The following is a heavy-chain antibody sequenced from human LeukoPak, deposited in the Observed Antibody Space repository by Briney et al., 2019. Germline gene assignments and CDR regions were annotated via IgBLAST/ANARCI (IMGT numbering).Heavy chain of an antibody. CDR2: INQDGSEE. CDR1: GFTFSSYW. J-gene: IGHJ4*02. CDR3: ARDRLGSACDY. D-gene: IGHD3-9*01. V-gene: IGHV3-7*01. Sequence: GGSLRLSCAASGFTFSSYWMTWVRQAPGKGLEWGADINQDGSEEYYADSVKGRFTITRDNAKNSLYMQMSSLRAEDTAVYYCARDRLGSACDYRDQGTLVTVSS.